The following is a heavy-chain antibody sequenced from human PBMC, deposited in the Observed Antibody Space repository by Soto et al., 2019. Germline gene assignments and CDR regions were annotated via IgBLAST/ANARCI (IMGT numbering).Heavy chain of an antibody. Sequence: EVQLLESGGGLVQPGGSLRLSCAASGFTFSSYAMSWVRQAPGKGLEWVSAISGSGGSTYYADSVKGRFTISRHNSKNPLCLQMNSLRAEDTAVYYCATRELGYCSGGSCPYYFDYWGQGTLVTVSS. CDR3: ATRELGYCSGGSCPYYFDY. V-gene: IGHV3-23*01. CDR2: ISGSGGST. CDR1: GFTFSSYA. J-gene: IGHJ4*02. D-gene: IGHD2-15*01.